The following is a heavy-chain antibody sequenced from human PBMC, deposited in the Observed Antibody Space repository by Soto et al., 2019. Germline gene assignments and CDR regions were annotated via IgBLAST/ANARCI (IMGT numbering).Heavy chain of an antibody. CDR3: TRGYCSSTSCYDALNWFDP. CDR1: GFTFSGSA. J-gene: IGHJ5*02. D-gene: IGHD2-2*01. Sequence: EVQLVESGGGLVQPGGSLKLSCAASGFTFSGSAMHWVRQASGKGLEWVGRIRSKANSYATAYAASVKGRFTISRDDSKNTAYLQMNSLKTEDTAVYYCTRGYCSSTSCYDALNWFDPWGQGTLVTVSS. V-gene: IGHV3-73*02. CDR2: IRSKANSYAT.